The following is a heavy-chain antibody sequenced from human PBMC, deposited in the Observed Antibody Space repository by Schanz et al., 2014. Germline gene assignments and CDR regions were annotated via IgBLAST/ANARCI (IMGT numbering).Heavy chain of an antibody. CDR1: GDSISTSYY. Sequence: QVQLQESGPGLVKPSETLSLTCTVSGDSISTSYYWGWIRQPPGKGLGWIGSVYYSGGSYYNPSQKPRAPFPEATPKTRSPLRLSSVTAADTAVYYCARPNSASYRIYYFDYWGQGTLVTVSS. CDR3: ARPNSASYRIYYFDY. D-gene: IGHD1-26*01. CDR2: VYYSGGS. J-gene: IGHJ4*02. V-gene: IGHV4-39*01.